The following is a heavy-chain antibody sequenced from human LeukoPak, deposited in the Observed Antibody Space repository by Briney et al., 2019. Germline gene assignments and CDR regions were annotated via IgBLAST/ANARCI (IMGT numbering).Heavy chain of an antibody. V-gene: IGHV3-74*01. CDR3: VSPSDRHGLQFFFDS. J-gene: IGHJ4*02. CDR1: GFRFSDYW. Sequence: GGSLRLSCAASGFRFSDYWMTWVRHAPGKGLVWVSRIKTDGSSTNYADSVKGRFTISRDNAKNTLYLQMNSLRAEDTGVYYCVSPSDRHGLQFFFDSWGQGTLVTVSS. CDR2: IKTDGSST. D-gene: IGHD5-24*01.